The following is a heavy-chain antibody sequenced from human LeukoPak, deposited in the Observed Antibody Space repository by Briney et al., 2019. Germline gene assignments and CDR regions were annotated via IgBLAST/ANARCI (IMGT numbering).Heavy chain of an antibody. CDR2: IYSGGST. V-gene: IGHV3-66*01. CDR3: ARVASGWYRFDY. D-gene: IGHD6-19*01. CDR1: GFTVSSNY. Sequence: GGSLRLSCAASGFTVSSNYMSWVRQAPGKGLEWVSVIYSGGSTYYADSVKGRFTISRDNSKNTLYLQMNSLRAEDTAVYYCARVASGWYRFDYWGQGTLVTVSS. J-gene: IGHJ4*02.